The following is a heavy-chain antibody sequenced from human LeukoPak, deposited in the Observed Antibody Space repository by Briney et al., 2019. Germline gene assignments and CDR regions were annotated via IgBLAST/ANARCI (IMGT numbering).Heavy chain of an antibody. CDR1: GFSFSRYW. D-gene: IGHD4-17*01. Sequence: GGSLRLSCAASGFSFSRYWMSWVRQAPGKGLEWVANIKQDGREEYYVESVKGRLTISRDNAENSLHLQMDSLRAEDTAVYYCAREDYGDYAPRFDYWGQGTLVTVSS. CDR2: IKQDGREE. V-gene: IGHV3-7*01. CDR3: AREDYGDYAPRFDY. J-gene: IGHJ4*02.